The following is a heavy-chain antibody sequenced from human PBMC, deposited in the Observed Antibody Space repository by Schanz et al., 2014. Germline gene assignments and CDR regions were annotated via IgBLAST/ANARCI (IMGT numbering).Heavy chain of an antibody. D-gene: IGHD4-17*01. J-gene: IGHJ4*02. Sequence: VELVESGGGVVQPGGSLRLSCAASGFDFSSYGMFWVRQAPGKGPEWVSRTSNDGSFTTFADSVKGRFTISRDNAKNTLYLQMNSLRAEDTAVYYCVRDTDYHFDYWGQGTLVTVSS. CDR3: VRDTDYHFDY. V-gene: IGHV3-74*01. CDR1: GFDFSSYG. CDR2: TSNDGSFT.